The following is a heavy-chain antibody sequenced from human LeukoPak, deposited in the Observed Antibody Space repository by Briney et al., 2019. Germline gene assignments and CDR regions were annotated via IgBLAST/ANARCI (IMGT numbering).Heavy chain of an antibody. D-gene: IGHD3-3*01. Sequence: GASVKVSCKASGYTFTSFGISWVRQAPGQGLEWIGWVSAYNGYTNYAQNHQGRVTMTTDTSTSTAYMELRSLRSDDTAVYYCARDADTYYDFWSGYYKENDYWGQGTLVTVSS. V-gene: IGHV1-18*01. CDR1: GYTFTSFG. J-gene: IGHJ4*02. CDR3: ARDADTYYDFWSGYYKENDY. CDR2: VSAYNGYT.